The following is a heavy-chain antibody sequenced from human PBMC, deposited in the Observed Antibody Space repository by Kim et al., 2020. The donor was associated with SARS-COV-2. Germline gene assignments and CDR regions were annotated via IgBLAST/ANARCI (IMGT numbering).Heavy chain of an antibody. D-gene: IGHD3-10*01. CDR3: ARDGITMVRGAIPAYYYYGMDV. CDR1: GYTFTSYG. Sequence: ASVKVSCKASGYTFTSYGISWVRQAPGQGLEWMGWISAYNGNTNYAQKLQGRVTMTTDTSTSTAYMELRSLRSDDTAVYYCARDGITMVRGAIPAYYYYGMDVWGQGTTVTVSS. J-gene: IGHJ6*02. CDR2: ISAYNGNT. V-gene: IGHV1-18*04.